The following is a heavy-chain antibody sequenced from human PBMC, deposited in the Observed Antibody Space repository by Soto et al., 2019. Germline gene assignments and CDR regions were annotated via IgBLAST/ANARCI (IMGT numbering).Heavy chain of an antibody. D-gene: IGHD6-13*01. CDR3: AKAPPPAGIAGLDH. CDR2: VNPNTGDT. CDR1: GYSFTSYD. J-gene: IGHJ4*02. Sequence: QVQLVQSGTEVKTSGASVKVSCKASGYSFTSYDINWLRQATGQGPEWMGWVNPNTGDTGLAQRFQARVPLSRDTSINPAYVEVGRLRPDDTAIYFCAKAPPPAGIAGLDHWGQGTLVAVSS. V-gene: IGHV1-8*01.